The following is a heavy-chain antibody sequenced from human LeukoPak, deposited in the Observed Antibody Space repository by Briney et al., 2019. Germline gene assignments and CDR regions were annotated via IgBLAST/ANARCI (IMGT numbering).Heavy chain of an antibody. CDR1: GGSISSSSYY. D-gene: IGHD3-16*01. CDR3: ARLTTFNLVGW. Sequence: KPSETLSLTCTVSGGSISSSSYYWGWIRQPPGKGLEWIGSIYYSGSTYYNPSLKSRVTISVDTSKNQFSLKLSSVTAADTAVYYCARLTTFNLVGWWGQGTLVTVSS. J-gene: IGHJ4*02. V-gene: IGHV4-39*07. CDR2: IYYSGST.